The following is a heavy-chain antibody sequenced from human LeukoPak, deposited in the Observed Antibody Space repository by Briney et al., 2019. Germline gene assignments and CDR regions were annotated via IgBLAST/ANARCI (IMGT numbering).Heavy chain of an antibody. CDR3: ARVTADAFDI. CDR1: GGSISNYY. J-gene: IGHJ3*02. Sequence: SETLSLTCNVSGGSISNYYWSWIRQTPGKGLEWIGEINHSGSTNYNPSLKSRVTISVDTSKNQFSLKLSSVTAADTAVYYCARVTADAFDIWGQGTMVTVSS. CDR2: INHSGST. V-gene: IGHV4-34*01.